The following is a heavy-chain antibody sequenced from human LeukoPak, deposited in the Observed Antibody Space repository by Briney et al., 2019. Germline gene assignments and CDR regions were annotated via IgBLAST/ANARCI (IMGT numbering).Heavy chain of an antibody. V-gene: IGHV1-18*01. J-gene: IGHJ6*03. CDR1: GYTFTSYG. CDR3: ARAPAERYCSSTSCYPYYMDV. CDR2: ISAYNGNT. D-gene: IGHD2-2*01. Sequence: GASVKVSCKASGYTFTSYGISWVRQAPGQGLEWMGWISAYNGNTNYAQKLQGRVTMTTDTSTSTAYMELRSLRSDDTAVYYCARAPAERYCSSTSCYPYYMDVWGKGTTATVSS.